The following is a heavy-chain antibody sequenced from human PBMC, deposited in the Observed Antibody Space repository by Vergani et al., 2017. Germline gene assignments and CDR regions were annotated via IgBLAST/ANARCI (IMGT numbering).Heavy chain of an antibody. CDR2: ISYSGDT. J-gene: IGHJ4*02. CDR3: ARDSTTWTRAGY. CDR1: GGSISSSRYF. Sequence: QVRLQESGPGLVKPSETLSLTCSVSGGSISSSRYFWGWLRQPPGKGLEWIGAISYSGDTYYNPSLKTRITISVDTSKNHFSLRLSSVTAADTAVYYCARDSTTWTRAGYWGQGTLVTVSS. D-gene: IGHD6-19*01. V-gene: IGHV4-39*02.